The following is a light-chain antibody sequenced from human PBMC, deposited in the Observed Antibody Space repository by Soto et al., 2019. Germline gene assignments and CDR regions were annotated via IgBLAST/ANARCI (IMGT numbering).Light chain of an antibody. V-gene: IGKV3-11*01. CDR1: QSVSSY. CDR3: QQRSNWYT. CDR2: DAS. J-gene: IGKJ2*01. Sequence: EIVLTQSPATLSLSPGERATLSCRASQSVSSYLAWYQQKPGQAPRLLIYDASNRATGIPARFSGSWSGTDFTLTISSLEPEDFAVYYGQQRSNWYTFGQGTKLEVK.